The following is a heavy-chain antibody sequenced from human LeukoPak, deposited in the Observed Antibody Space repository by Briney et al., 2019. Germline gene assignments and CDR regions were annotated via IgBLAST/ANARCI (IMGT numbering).Heavy chain of an antibody. CDR2: ISSSGSTI. J-gene: IGHJ5*02. CDR3: ARDRGNTGFWFDP. Sequence: GGSLRLSCAASGFIFSSYWMTWVRQAPGKGLEWVSYISSSGSTIYYADSVKGRFTISRDNAKNSLYLQMNSLRAEDTAVYYCARDRGNTGFWFDPWGQGTLVTVSS. CDR1: GFIFSSYW. D-gene: IGHD5-18*01. V-gene: IGHV3-48*04.